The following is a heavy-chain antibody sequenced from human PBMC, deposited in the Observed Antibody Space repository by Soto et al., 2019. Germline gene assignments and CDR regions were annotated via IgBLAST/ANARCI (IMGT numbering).Heavy chain of an antibody. J-gene: IGHJ1*01. V-gene: IGHV3-23*01. CDR1: EFTFSSYA. Sequence: PGGSLRLSCAASEFTFSSYAMSWVRQAPGKGLEWVSGISGTGRVTNYAESVKGRFTISRDNPRSTLFLQMNSLRPEDTAVYYCAKDVHYDIVTGIEYFHHWGQGTLVTVSS. CDR3: AKDVHYDIVTGIEYFHH. D-gene: IGHD3-9*01. CDR2: ISGTGRVT.